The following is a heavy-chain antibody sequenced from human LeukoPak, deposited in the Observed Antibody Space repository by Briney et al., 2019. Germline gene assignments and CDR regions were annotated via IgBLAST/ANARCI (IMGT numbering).Heavy chain of an antibody. J-gene: IGHJ5*02. CDR3: ATTPGPDQT. CDR1: GFTFSSYG. Sequence: GGSLRLPCAASGFTFSSYGMHWVRQAPGKGLEWVAVISYDGSNKYYADSVKGRFTISRDNSKNTLYLQMNSLRAEDTAVYHCATTPGPDQTWGQGTLVTVSS. CDR2: ISYDGSNK. D-gene: IGHD2-15*01. V-gene: IGHV3-30*03.